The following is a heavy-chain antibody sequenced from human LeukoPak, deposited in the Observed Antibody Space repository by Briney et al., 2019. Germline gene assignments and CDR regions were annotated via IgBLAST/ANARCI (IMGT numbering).Heavy chain of an antibody. J-gene: IGHJ3*02. D-gene: IGHD3-22*01. CDR2: INHSGST. CDR1: GGSFSGYY. V-gene: IGHV4-34*01. CDR3: ARVDYYYDSSGYHSSDAFDI. Sequence: SETLSLTCAVYGGSFSGYYWSWIRQPPGKGLEWIGEINHSGSTNYNPSLKSQVTISVDTSKNQFSLKLSSVTAADTAVYYCARVDYYYDSSGYHSSDAFDIWGQGTMVTVSS.